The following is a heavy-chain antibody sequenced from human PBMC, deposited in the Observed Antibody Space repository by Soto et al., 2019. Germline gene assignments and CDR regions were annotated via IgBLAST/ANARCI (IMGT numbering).Heavy chain of an antibody. Sequence: QVQLVESGGGLVKPGGSLRLSCAASGFTFSDYYMSWIRQAPGKGLEWVSCISSSGSIIYYADSGKGRFTISRDNAKNSLYLQMNSLRAEDTAVYYCAGDQGYYESSGYFDYWGQGTLVTVSS. J-gene: IGHJ4*02. V-gene: IGHV3-11*01. CDR3: AGDQGYYESSGYFDY. CDR1: GFTFSDYY. CDR2: ISSSGSII. D-gene: IGHD3-22*01.